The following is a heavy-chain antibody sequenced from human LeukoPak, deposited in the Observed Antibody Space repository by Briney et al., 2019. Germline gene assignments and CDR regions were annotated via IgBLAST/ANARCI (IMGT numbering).Heavy chain of an antibody. V-gene: IGHV5-51*01. CDR1: GYSFTSYW. J-gene: IGHJ2*01. D-gene: IGHD4-23*01. Sequence: KAGEPLKISCKGSGYSFTSYWIGWVRQMPGKGLEWMGIIYPGDSDTRYSPSFQGQVTISADKSINTAYLQWSSLKASDTAMYYCARRVVNNRNWYFNLWGRGTLVTVSS. CDR3: ARRVVNNRNWYFNL. CDR2: IYPGDSDT.